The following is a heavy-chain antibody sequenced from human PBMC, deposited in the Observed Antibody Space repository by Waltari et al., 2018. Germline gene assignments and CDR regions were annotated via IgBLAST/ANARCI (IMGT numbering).Heavy chain of an antibody. CDR2: IRYDGSNK. D-gene: IGHD3-3*01. J-gene: IGHJ4*02. CDR3: AKVEGSGYYFDY. V-gene: IGHV3-30*02. CDR1: GFTFSRYG. Sequence: QVQLVESGGGVVQPGGSLRLSCAASGFTFSRYGLHWVRQAPGKGLEWVAFIRYDGSNKYYADSVKGRFTISRDNSKNTLYLQMNSLRAEDTAVYYCAKVEGSGYYFDYWGQGTLVTVSS.